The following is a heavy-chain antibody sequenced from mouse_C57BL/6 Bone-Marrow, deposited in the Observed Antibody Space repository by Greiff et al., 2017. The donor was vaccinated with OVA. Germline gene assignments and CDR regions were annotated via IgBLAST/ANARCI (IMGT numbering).Heavy chain of an antibody. CDR2: IDPSDSYT. Sequence: QVQLQQPGAELVKPGASVKLSCKASGYTFTSYWMQWVKQRPGQGLEWIGEIDPSDSYTNYNQKFKGKATLTVDTSSSTAYMQLSSLTSEDSAVYYCARRGGYGYDGVLFAYWGQGTLVTVSA. D-gene: IGHD2-2*01. CDR3: ARRGGYGYDGVLFAY. J-gene: IGHJ3*01. CDR1: GYTFTSYW. V-gene: IGHV1-50*01.